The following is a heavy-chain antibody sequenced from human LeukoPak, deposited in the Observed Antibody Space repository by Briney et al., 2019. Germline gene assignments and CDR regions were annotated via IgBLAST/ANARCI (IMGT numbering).Heavy chain of an antibody. Sequence: ASVKVSCKASGYTLTGYYMHWVRQAPGQGLEWMGWINPNSGGTNYAQKFQGRVTMTRDTSISTAYMELSRLRSDDTAVYYRARTFRGWLQSGAFDIWGQGTMVTVSS. V-gene: IGHV1-2*02. J-gene: IGHJ3*02. CDR1: GYTLTGYY. CDR2: INPNSGGT. CDR3: ARTFRGWLQSGAFDI. D-gene: IGHD5-24*01.